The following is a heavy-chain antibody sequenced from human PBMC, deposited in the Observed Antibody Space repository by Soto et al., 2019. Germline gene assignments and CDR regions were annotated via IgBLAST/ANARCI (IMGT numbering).Heavy chain of an antibody. D-gene: IGHD3-16*01. CDR3: ARPRSVRGGLGAAFDI. J-gene: IGHJ3*02. CDR2: MNPNSGNT. Sequence: QVQLVQSGAEVKKPGASVKVSCKASGYTFTSYDINWVRQATGQGLEWMGWMNPNSGNTGYAQKFQGRVTMTRNTSISTAYMELSSLRSEDTAVYYCARPRSVRGGLGAAFDIWGQGTMVTVSS. CDR1: GYTFTSYD. V-gene: IGHV1-8*01.